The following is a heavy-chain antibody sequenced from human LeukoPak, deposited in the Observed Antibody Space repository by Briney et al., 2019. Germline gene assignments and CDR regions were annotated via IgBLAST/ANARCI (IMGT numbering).Heavy chain of an antibody. CDR2: ISSSGSTI. CDR1: GSTFSDYY. Sequence: GGPLRLSCAASGSTFSDYYMSWIRQAPGKGLEWVSYISSSGSTIYYADSVKGRFTISRDNAKNSLYLQMNSLRAEDTAVYYCASPDSVAGHNFDYWGQGTLVAASS. V-gene: IGHV3-11*01. D-gene: IGHD6-19*01. CDR3: ASPDSVAGHNFDY. J-gene: IGHJ4*02.